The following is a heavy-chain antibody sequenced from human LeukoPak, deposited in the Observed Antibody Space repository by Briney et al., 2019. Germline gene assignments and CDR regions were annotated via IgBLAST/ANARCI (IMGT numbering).Heavy chain of an antibody. D-gene: IGHD6-19*01. V-gene: IGHV3-11*01. CDR3: ARSTLPGRSGRTEFFQH. Sequence: GGSLRLSCAASGFTFSNYYMTWIRQAPGKGLQWISFISDSGNTIYYANSVEGRFTISRDNAKNSLYLQMHSLRAEDTAMYYCARSTLPGRSGRTEFFQHWGQGTLVTVSS. CDR2: ISDSGNTI. CDR1: GFTFSNYY. J-gene: IGHJ1*01.